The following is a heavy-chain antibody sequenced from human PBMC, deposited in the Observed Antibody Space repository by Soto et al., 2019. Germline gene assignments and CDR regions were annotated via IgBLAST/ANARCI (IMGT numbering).Heavy chain of an antibody. V-gene: IGHV3-15*01. CDR3: ITGHGGQ. CDR2: IKSKSDGGTT. CDR1: GFTLSNAW. J-gene: IGHJ4*02. Sequence: EVQLVESGGGLVQPGESLRLSCAASGFTLSNAWMSWVRQSPGKGLKWVGLIKSKSDGGTTDYPGTVKGRFTISRDDSKNTLYLQMNSLTTEDTAVYYCITGHGGQWGQGTLVTVSS. D-gene: IGHD2-15*01.